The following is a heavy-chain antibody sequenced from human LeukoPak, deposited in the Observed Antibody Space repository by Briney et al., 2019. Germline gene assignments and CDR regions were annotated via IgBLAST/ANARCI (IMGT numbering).Heavy chain of an antibody. J-gene: IGHJ6*03. V-gene: IGHV4-59*12. Sequence: PSETLSLTCTVSGGSISSYYWSWIRQPPGKGLEWIGYIYYSGSTNYNPSLKSRVTISVDTSKNQFSLKLSSVTAADTAVYYCARVGPYGAYYYYYYMDVWGKGTTVTVSS. CDR1: GGSISSYY. CDR3: ARVGPYGAYYYYYYMDV. D-gene: IGHD4-17*01. CDR2: IYYSGST.